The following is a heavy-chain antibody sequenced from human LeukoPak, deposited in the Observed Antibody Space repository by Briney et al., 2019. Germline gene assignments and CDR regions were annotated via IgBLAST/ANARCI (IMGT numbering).Heavy chain of an antibody. D-gene: IGHD2-15*01. CDR2: IYYSGNT. Sequence: TSETLSLTCSVSGASISSYSWSWIRQPPGKGLEWIGYIYYSGNTNYNPSLKSRVTISVDTSNNEVSLNLNSVNAADTAVYYCARFVGSGLDYWGQGTLLTVSS. CDR3: ARFVGSGLDY. V-gene: IGHV4-59*01. J-gene: IGHJ4*02. CDR1: GASISSYS.